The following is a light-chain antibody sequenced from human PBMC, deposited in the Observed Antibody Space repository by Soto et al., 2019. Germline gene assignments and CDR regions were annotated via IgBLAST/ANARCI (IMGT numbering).Light chain of an antibody. CDR3: QQYNNWPRT. V-gene: IGKV3-15*01. Sequence: EIVVQQSPGTLSVSPGERVTLSCRPSQSVSILLAWYQQKPGQAPRLLIHGATTRATGIPARFSGSGSGTEFTLTISSLQSEDFAVYYCQQYNNWPRTFGQGTKVDI. CDR2: GAT. CDR1: QSVSIL. J-gene: IGKJ1*01.